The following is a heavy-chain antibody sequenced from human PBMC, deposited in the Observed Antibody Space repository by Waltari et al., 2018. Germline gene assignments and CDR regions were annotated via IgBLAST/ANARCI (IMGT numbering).Heavy chain of an antibody. CDR1: GASLSDYY. J-gene: IGHJ4*02. CDR3: TRGLFGRSWTPYY. CDR2: IYDSGAT. V-gene: IGHV4-59*01. D-gene: IGHD3-10*01. Sequence: QVQLQESGPGLVRPSETLSPTCTVSGASLSDYYWNWIRLPPGKGLEWIGTIYDSGATYYNPSLKSRLTMFMDTSKNQFSLILESVTAADRGLYYCTRGLFGRSWTPYYWGQGTLVTVSS.